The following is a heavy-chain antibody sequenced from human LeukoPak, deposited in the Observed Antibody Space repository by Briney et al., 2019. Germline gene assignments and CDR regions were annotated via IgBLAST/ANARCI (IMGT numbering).Heavy chain of an antibody. CDR3: ARDGGYDYYYGMDV. Sequence: GGSLRLSCAASGFTFSSYSMNWVRQAPGKGLEWVSSISSSSSYIYYADSVKGRFTISRDNAKNSLYLQMNSLGAEDTAVYYCARDGGYDYYYGMDVWGQGTTVTVSS. V-gene: IGHV3-21*01. J-gene: IGHJ6*02. D-gene: IGHD5-12*01. CDR1: GFTFSSYS. CDR2: ISSSSSYI.